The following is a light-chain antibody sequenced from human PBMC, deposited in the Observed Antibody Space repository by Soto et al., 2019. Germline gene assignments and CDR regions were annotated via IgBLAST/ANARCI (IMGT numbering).Light chain of an antibody. CDR3: CSYAGVTSPVS. Sequence: QSALTQPASVAGAPGQSGTISCTGASSNVGSYNIVSWYQQHSGKAPKHIIYEGNKRPSGISNRFSGSKSDNTASLTISGLQAEDEADYYCCSYAGVTSPVSLGGGTKVTVL. J-gene: IGLJ2*01. V-gene: IGLV2-23*01. CDR1: SSNVGSYNI. CDR2: EGN.